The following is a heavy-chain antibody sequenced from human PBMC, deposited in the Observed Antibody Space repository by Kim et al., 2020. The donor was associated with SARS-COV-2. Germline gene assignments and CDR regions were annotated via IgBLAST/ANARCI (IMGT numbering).Heavy chain of an antibody. D-gene: IGHD1-26*01. J-gene: IGHJ5*02. V-gene: IGHV3-48*02. CDR3: ARDAHRGANWFDP. Sequence: YADSGKGQFTISRDNAKNSLYLQMNSLRDEDTAVYYWARDAHRGANWFDPWGQGTLVTVSS.